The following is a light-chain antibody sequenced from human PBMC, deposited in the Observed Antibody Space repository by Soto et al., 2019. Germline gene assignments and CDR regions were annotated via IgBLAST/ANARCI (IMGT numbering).Light chain of an antibody. J-gene: IGKJ5*01. CDR1: QSVSSN. V-gene: IGKV3D-11*02. CDR2: GAS. Sequence: EIVMTQSPATLSVSLGERATLSCRASQSVSSNLAWYQLKPGQAPRLLIYGASTRATGIPARFSGSGPGTDFTLTISSLEPEDFAVYYCQHRSNWHITFGQGTRLEIK. CDR3: QHRSNWHIT.